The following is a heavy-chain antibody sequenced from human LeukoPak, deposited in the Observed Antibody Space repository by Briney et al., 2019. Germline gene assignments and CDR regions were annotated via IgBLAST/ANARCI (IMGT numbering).Heavy chain of an antibody. D-gene: IGHD1-26*01. J-gene: IGHJ4*02. CDR1: GYTFTSYY. V-gene: IGHV1-46*01. Sequence: GASVKVSCKASGYTFTSYYMHWVRQAPGQGLEWMGIINPSGGSTSYAQKFQGRVTMTRDTSTSTVYMELSSLRSEDTAVYYCATGGGATTSLAYFDYWGQGTLVTVSS. CDR2: INPSGGST. CDR3: ATGGGATTSLAYFDY.